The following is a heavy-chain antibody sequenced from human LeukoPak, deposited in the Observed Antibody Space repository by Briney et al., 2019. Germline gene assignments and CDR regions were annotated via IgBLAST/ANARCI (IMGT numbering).Heavy chain of an antibody. V-gene: IGHV4-59*08. D-gene: IGHD3-10*01. J-gene: IGHJ5*02. CDR1: GGSIRSYY. CDR2: IYYSGST. Sequence: SETLSLTCTVSGGSIRSYYWSWIRQPPGKGLEWLGYIYYSGSTNYKSSLKSRVTISVDTSKNQFSLKLSSVTAADTAVYYCARILWFGELFWFDPWGQGTLVTVSS. CDR3: ARILWFGELFWFDP.